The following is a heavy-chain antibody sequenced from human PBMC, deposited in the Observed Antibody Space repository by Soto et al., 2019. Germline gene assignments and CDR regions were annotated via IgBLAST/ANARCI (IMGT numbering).Heavy chain of an antibody. CDR2: ISAYNGKT. J-gene: IGHJ4*02. CDR3: AREYYDGSGPWY. Sequence: QVQLVQSGAEVKKAGASVKVSCKTSGYTFTSYGISWVRQAPGQGLEWMGWISAYNGKTNYAQKLQGRDTTPTDTPTSTAYMGLRTVRSDDTAVYYCAREYYDGSGPWYWGQVPLVTVSS. CDR1: GYTFTSYG. V-gene: IGHV1-18*01. D-gene: IGHD3-10*01.